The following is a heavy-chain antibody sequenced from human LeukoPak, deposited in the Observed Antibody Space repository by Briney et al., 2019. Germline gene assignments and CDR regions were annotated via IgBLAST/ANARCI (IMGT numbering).Heavy chain of an antibody. CDR1: GFTFSNYD. V-gene: IGHV3-13*01. CDR2: IDTAGGT. Sequence: GGSLRLSCAASGFTFSNYDMHWVRQATGKALEWVSAIDTAGGTYYPGSVKGRFTISRENSKNSLYLQMDALRAEDTAVYFCVRELMGPGRYYYMDAWGKGTTVTVSS. CDR3: VRELMGPGRYYYMDA. J-gene: IGHJ6*03. D-gene: IGHD2-8*01.